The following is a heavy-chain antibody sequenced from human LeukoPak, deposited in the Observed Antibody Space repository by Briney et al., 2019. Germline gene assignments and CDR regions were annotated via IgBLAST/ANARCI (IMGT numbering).Heavy chain of an antibody. CDR3: AKYRADCFDI. J-gene: IGHJ3*02. D-gene: IGHD2-21*01. Sequence: PGGSLRLSCAASGFSFSDYWMSWVRQAPGKGLEWVANIKQDGSEKYYVDSVKGRFTISRDNAKNSLYLQMNSLRAEDTAVYYCAKYRADCFDIWGQGTMVTVSS. CDR2: IKQDGSEK. CDR1: GFSFSDYW. V-gene: IGHV3-7*05.